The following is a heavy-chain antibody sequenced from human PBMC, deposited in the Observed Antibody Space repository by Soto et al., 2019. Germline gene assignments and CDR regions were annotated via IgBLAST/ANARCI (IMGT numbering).Heavy chain of an antibody. CDR3: AKAQEAAGPYYFGI. V-gene: IGHV3-9*01. D-gene: IGHD6-13*01. CDR2: VSWNSGSI. J-gene: IGHJ4*02. CDR1: GFTFDVYA. Sequence: LSLSGAASGFTFDVYAVHLGLQEAGKGLEWVSGVSWNSGSIVYADSVKGRFTISRDNAKNSLYLQMNSLRAEDTALYYCAKAQEAAGPYYFGIWGQGTLVTGSS.